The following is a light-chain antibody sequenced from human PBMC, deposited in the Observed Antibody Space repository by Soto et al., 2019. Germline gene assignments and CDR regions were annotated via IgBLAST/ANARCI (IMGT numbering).Light chain of an antibody. Sequence: DIQMTQSPSSLSASVGDRVTITCRASQTISTYLNWYQQKPGKAPRLLIYDASRLLSGVPSRFSGSGSGTAFTLTIASLQPEDFSPYYCQQSNSTPYTFGLGTKVEI. V-gene: IGKV1-39*01. CDR1: QTISTY. CDR3: QQSNSTPYT. J-gene: IGKJ2*01. CDR2: DAS.